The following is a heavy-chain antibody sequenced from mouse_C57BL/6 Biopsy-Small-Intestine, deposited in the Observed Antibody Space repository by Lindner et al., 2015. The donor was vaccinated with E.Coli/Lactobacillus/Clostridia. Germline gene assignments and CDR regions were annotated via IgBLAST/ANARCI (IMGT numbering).Heavy chain of an antibody. Sequence: VQLQESGAEMVRPGASVKLSCKASGYTFTSYWMHWVKQRPGQGLEWIGKIDPSDSETHYNQKFKDKATLTVDKSSSTAYMQLSSLTSEDSAVYYCARELYAMDYWGQGTSVTVSS. D-gene: IGHD1-1*01. CDR3: ARELYAMDY. CDR1: GYTFTSYW. CDR2: IDPSDSET. J-gene: IGHJ4*01. V-gene: IGHV1-52*01.